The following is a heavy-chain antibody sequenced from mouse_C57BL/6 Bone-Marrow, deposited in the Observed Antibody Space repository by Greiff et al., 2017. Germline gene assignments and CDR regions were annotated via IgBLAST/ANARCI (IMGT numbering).Heavy chain of an antibody. CDR2: ISYSGST. J-gene: IGHJ4*01. CDR1: GYSITSGYD. D-gene: IGHD2-4*01. Sequence: EVKLVESGPGMVKPSQSLSLTCTVTGYSITSGYDWHWIRHFPGNKLEWMGYISYSGSTNYNPSLKSRVSITHDTSKNHFFLKLSSVTTEDTATYYCARGDYDVVYALDYWGQVTSVTVSS. V-gene: IGHV3-1*01. CDR3: ARGDYDVVYALDY.